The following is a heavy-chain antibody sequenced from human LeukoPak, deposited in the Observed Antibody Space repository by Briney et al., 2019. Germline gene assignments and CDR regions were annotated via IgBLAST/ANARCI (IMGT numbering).Heavy chain of an antibody. CDR2: ISSSSSYI. Sequence: PRGSLRLSCAASRFTFSSHSMNWVPQAPGQGLEWVSSISSSSSYIYYADSVKGRFTISRDNAKNSLYLQMNSLRAEDTAVYYCARDAAAMARRIDYWGQGTLVTVSS. D-gene: IGHD2-2*01. CDR1: RFTFSSHS. J-gene: IGHJ4*02. V-gene: IGHV3-21*01. CDR3: ARDAAAMARRIDY.